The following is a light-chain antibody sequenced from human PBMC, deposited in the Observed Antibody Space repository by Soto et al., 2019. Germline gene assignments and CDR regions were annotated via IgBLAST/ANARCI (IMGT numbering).Light chain of an antibody. CDR1: TSDVGTYDY. Sequence: QSVLTQPASVSGSPGQSITISCIGTTSDVGTYDYVSWYQHQPGKAPKVMIYEVSNRPSGVSDRFSGSKSGNTASLTISGLQAEDEADYYCSSYVGATTRVFGTGTKVTV. V-gene: IGLV2-14*01. CDR3: SSYVGATTRV. CDR2: EVS. J-gene: IGLJ1*01.